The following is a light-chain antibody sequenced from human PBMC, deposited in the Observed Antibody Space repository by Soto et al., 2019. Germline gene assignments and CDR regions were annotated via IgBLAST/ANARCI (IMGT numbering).Light chain of an antibody. J-gene: IGKJ4*01. Sequence: IVCTASPATLSLSPGERASLSCMASQSVSSYLAWYQQKPGQAPRLLIYDTSNRATDIPARFSGSGSGTDFTLTISSLEPEDFAVYYCQQRSSWPLTFGGGTKVDI. CDR3: QQRSSWPLT. CDR2: DTS. CDR1: QSVSSY. V-gene: IGKV3-11*01.